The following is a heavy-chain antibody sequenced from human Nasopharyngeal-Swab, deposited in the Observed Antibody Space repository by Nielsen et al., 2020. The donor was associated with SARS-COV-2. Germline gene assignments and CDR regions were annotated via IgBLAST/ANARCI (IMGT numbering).Heavy chain of an antibody. J-gene: IGHJ3*02. CDR2: INTNTGNP. CDR3: ARGDYDFWSGWVSAFDI. CDR1: GYTFTSYA. Sequence: ASVKVSCKASGYTFTSYAMNWVRQAPGQGPEWMGWINTNTGNPTYAQGFTGRFVFSLDTSVSTAYLQISSLKAEDTAVYYCARGDYDFWSGWVSAFDIWGQGTMVTVSS. V-gene: IGHV7-4-1*02. D-gene: IGHD3-3*01.